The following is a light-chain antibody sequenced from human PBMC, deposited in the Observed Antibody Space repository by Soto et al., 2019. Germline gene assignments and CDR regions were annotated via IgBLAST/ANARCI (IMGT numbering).Light chain of an antibody. Sequence: QSVLTQPASVSGSPGQSITISCTGTSSDVGGYNYVSWYQQHPGKAPKLMIYDVSNRPSGVSNRFSGSKSGNTASLTISGLQAEDEADYYCISYTSSSTYYVFGTGTQVPVL. V-gene: IGLV2-14*01. CDR3: ISYTSSSTYYV. CDR1: SSDVGGYNY. CDR2: DVS. J-gene: IGLJ1*01.